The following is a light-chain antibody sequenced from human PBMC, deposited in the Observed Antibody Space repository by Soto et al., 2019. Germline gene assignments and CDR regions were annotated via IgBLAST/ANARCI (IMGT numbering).Light chain of an antibody. J-gene: IGKJ1*01. CDR2: HAS. V-gene: IGKV3-20*01. CDR1: QSVSSNY. Sequence: EIVLTQSPGTLSLSXGXRATLSCRASQSVSSNYLAWYRQKPGQAPRLLIYHASSRATGIPDRFGGSGSGTDFTLTISRLEAADFAVYYCHQYDTSWTFGQGTKVEIK. CDR3: HQYDTSWT.